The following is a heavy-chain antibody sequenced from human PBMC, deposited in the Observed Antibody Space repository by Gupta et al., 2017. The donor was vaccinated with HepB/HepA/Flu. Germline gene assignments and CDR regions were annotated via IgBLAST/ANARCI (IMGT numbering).Heavy chain of an antibody. CDR3: AKIASQNWYFDL. V-gene: IGHV5-51*01. CDR2: IYIADSDT. CDR1: GYSFTSSW. Sequence: EVQLVQSGAEVKKPGASLKLSCKVSGYSFTSSWIGWVRQMPGKGLEWMGIIYIADSDTKYSPSFQGQVTISADKSINTAYLQWSRLKASDSAMYYCAKIASQNWYFDLWGRGTLVTVSS. J-gene: IGHJ2*01. D-gene: IGHD2-21*01.